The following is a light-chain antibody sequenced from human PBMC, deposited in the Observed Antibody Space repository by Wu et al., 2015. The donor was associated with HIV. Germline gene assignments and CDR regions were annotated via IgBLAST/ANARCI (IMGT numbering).Light chain of an antibody. V-gene: IGKV3-20*01. CDR2: AAS. J-gene: IGKJ1*01. CDR3: QQYRQFTPWT. CDR1: QDIDTY. Sequence: EIVLTQSPATLSLSPGERATLSCRASQDIDTYLAWYQQKPGQAPRLLIYAASSRATGIPDRFSGSGSGTDFTLTISRVEPEDFAVYYCQQYRQFTPWTFGLRAKVEI.